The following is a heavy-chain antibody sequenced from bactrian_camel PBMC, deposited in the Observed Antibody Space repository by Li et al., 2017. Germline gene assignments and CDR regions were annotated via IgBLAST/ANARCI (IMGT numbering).Heavy chain of an antibody. D-gene: IGHD5*01. V-gene: IGHV3S42*01. Sequence: VQLVESGGGSVEAGGSLRLSCAASGFTFSDYTMTWVRQAPGKGLEWVSDINSSGRSTNYADSVKGRFILFRDKAKNTLDLQMNGLKPEDTGEYSCAADPEWACGGWISYWGLGTQVTVS. CDR3: AADPEWACGGWISY. CDR1: GFTFSDYT. J-gene: IGHJ4*01. CDR2: INSSGRST.